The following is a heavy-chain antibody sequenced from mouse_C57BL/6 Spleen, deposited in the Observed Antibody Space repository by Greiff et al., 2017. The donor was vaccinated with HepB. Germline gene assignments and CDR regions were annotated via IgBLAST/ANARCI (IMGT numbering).Heavy chain of an antibody. CDR1: GYTFTSYW. CDR2: IYPGSGST. J-gene: IGHJ4*01. Sequence: QVQLQQPGAELVKPGASVKMSCKASGYTFTSYWITWVKQRPGQGLEWIGDIYPGSGSTNYNEKFKSKATLTVDTSSSTAYLQLSSLPSEYSAVYYWARQAYYSNYDYAMDYWGQGTSVTVSS. CDR3: ARQAYYSNYDYAMDY. D-gene: IGHD2-5*01. V-gene: IGHV1-55*01.